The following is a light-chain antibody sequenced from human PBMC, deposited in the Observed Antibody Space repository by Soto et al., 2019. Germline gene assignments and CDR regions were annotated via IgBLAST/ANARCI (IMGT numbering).Light chain of an antibody. J-gene: IGLJ3*02. Sequence: QPVLTQPPSVSGAPGQRVTISCTESSSNIGAGYDVHWYQQLPGTAPKLLIYGNSIRPSGVPDRFSGSKSGTSASLAITGLQAEDEADYYCQSYDSSLSGWVFGGGTKLTVL. V-gene: IGLV1-40*01. CDR1: SSNIGAGYD. CDR2: GNS. CDR3: QSYDSSLSGWV.